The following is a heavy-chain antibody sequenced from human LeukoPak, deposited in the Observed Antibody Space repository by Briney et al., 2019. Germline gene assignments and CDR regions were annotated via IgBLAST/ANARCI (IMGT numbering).Heavy chain of an antibody. D-gene: IGHD2-21*02. J-gene: IGHJ4*02. V-gene: IGHV3-23*01. CDR1: GFTFSSYS. Sequence: PGGSLRLSCAASGFTFSSYSMNWVRQAPGKGLEWVSAISGSGGSTYYADSVKGRFTISRDNSKNTLYLQLNSLRAEDTAVYYCAKDNRYCGGDCYLFDYWGQGTLVTVSS. CDR3: AKDNRYCGGDCYLFDY. CDR2: ISGSGGST.